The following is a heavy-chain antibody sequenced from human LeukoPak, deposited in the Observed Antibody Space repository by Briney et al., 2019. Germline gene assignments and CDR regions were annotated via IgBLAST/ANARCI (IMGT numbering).Heavy chain of an antibody. J-gene: IGHJ4*02. CDR3: AKDRDTGAAGYHFDF. CDR1: GFTFSSYA. D-gene: IGHD6-13*01. V-gene: IGHV3-30-3*01. CDR2: ISYDGSNK. Sequence: GRSLRLSCAASGFTFSSYAMHWVRQAPGKGLEWVAVISYDGSNKYYADSVKGRFTISRDNAKNTVYLQLNSLRPEDTAVYYCAKDRDTGAAGYHFDFWGQGTLVTVSS.